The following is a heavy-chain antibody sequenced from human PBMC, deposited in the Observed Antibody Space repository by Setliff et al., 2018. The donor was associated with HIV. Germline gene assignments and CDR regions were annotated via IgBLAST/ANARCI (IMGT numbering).Heavy chain of an antibody. Sequence: PGESLKISCAASGFIVNNFERNWVRQAPGKGLEWISYISSSGTIKKYASSVRGRFTISRDNAKKSLYLQMDSLRAEDTAVYYCARENSGTYLGGVFDYWGQGTLVTVSS. CDR2: ISSSGTIK. CDR3: ARENSGTYLGGVFDY. D-gene: IGHD1-26*01. CDR1: GFIVNNFE. V-gene: IGHV3-48*03. J-gene: IGHJ4*02.